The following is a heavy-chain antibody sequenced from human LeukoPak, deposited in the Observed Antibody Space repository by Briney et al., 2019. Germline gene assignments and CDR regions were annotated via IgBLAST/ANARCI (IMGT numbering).Heavy chain of an antibody. J-gene: IGHJ4*02. CDR3: AREDGNGYYDY. CDR2: ISGSGGST. D-gene: IGHD3-22*01. V-gene: IGHV3-23*01. CDR1: RFTFSSYA. Sequence: TGGSLRLSCTASRFTFSSYAMNWVRQAPGKGLEWVSAISGSGGSTYYADSVKGRFTISRDNSKNTLQLQMNSLRAEDTAIYYCAREDGNGYYDYWGQGTLVTVSS.